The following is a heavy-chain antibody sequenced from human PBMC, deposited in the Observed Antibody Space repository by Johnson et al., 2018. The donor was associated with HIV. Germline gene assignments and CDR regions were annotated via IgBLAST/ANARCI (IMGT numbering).Heavy chain of an antibody. Sequence: VQLVESGGGLVQPGGSLRLSCAASGFIFSNYWMTWVRQAPGKGLEWVANINQDGSRKHYAGSVEGRFTISRDNGRDSLYLQMNSLRAEDTAVYSCAKDKQPGNGRYDALDIWGQGTTVTVSS. J-gene: IGHJ3*02. CDR2: INQDGSRK. CDR3: AKDKQPGNGRYDALDI. CDR1: GFIFSNYW. V-gene: IGHV3-7*03. D-gene: IGHD1-1*01.